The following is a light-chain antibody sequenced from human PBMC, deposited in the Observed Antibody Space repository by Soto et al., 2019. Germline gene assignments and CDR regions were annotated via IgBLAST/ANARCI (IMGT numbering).Light chain of an antibody. CDR3: QQRSNWPSIT. V-gene: IGKV3-11*01. Sequence: EIVLTQSPATLSLSPGERATLSCRASQSVRSYLAWYQQKPGQAPRLLIYDASNRATGIPARFSGSGSGTDFTLTISSLEPEDFAVYYCQQRSNWPSITFGQGTRLEMK. CDR2: DAS. CDR1: QSVRSY. J-gene: IGKJ5*01.